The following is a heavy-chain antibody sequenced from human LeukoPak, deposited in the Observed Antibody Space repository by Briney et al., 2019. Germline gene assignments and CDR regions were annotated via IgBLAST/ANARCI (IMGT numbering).Heavy chain of an antibody. Sequence: ASVAVACNASGYTFASYGISWVRQAPGQGLEWMGWINAYKGNINHAQKFQGRVTMTTDTSTSTAYRELRSLRSDDTAVYYCARDGSGTWLDPWGEGTLVTVSS. D-gene: IGHD3-10*01. CDR3: ARDGSGTWLDP. V-gene: IGHV1-18*01. CDR1: GYTFASYG. J-gene: IGHJ5*02. CDR2: INAYKGNI.